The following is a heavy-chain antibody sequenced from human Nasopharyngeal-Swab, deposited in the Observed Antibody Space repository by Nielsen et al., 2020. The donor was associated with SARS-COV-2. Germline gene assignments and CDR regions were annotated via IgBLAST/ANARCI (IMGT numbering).Heavy chain of an antibody. CDR3: ARDQASIAAMAY. Sequence: GSVKVSCKASGCTFTIYYMHWERQAAGQGLEWMGIINARGGSTSYVQKFQGRVTMTRDTSTSTVYMELSSLRSEDTAVYYCARDQASIAAMAYWGQGTLVTVSS. D-gene: IGHD6-13*01. V-gene: IGHV1-46*01. J-gene: IGHJ4*02. CDR1: GCTFTIYY. CDR2: INARGGST.